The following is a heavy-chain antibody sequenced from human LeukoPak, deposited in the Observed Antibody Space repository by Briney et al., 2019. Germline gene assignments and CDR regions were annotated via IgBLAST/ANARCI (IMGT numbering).Heavy chain of an antibody. CDR3: ARRVVPAAYYFDY. D-gene: IGHD2-2*01. Sequence: SETLSLTCAVYGGSFSGYYWSWIRQPPGKGLEWIGEINHSGSTNYNPSLKSRVTISVDTSKNQFSLKLSSVTAADTAVYYCARRVVPAAYYFDYWGQGTLVTVSS. J-gene: IGHJ4*02. CDR2: INHSGST. CDR1: GGSFSGYY. V-gene: IGHV4-34*01.